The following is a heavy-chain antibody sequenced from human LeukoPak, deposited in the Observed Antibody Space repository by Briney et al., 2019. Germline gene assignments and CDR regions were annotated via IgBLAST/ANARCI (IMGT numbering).Heavy chain of an antibody. CDR2: IYSSGNT. CDR3: ARGHASHILTGYYTSGAFDI. CDR1: GDSISSYY. V-gene: IGHV4-4*07. Sequence: SETLSLTCTVSGDSISSYYWSWIRQPAGKGLEWIGRIYSSGNTNYSPSLKSRVTMSVDTSKNQFSLKMTSVTAADTAVYYCARGHASHILTGYYTSGAFDIWGQGTMVTVSS. J-gene: IGHJ3*02. D-gene: IGHD3-9*01.